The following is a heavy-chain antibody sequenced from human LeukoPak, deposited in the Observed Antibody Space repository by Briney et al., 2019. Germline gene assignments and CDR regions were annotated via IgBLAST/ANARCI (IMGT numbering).Heavy chain of an antibody. CDR1: GFTFSSNW. D-gene: IGHD3-3*01. J-gene: IGHJ3*02. CDR2: TNHDGSEK. CDR3: ARDLGVDFGSGYSYSFDI. V-gene: IGHV3-7*01. Sequence: PGGSLRLSCAASGFTFSSNWMSWVRQAPGKGLEWVANTNHDGSEKYYVDSVKGRFTISADTPKNTVYLQMDSLRTKDTAVYYCARDLGVDFGSGYSYSFDIWGQGTVVTVSS.